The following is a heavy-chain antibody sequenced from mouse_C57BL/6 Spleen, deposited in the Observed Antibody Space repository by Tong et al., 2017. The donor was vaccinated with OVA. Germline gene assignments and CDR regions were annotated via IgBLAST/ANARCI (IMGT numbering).Heavy chain of an antibody. J-gene: IGHJ2*01. CDR2: ISDGGSYT. Sequence: EVQLQESGGGLVKPGGSLKLSCAASGFTFSSYAMSWVRQTPEKRLEWVATISDGGSYTYYPDNVKGRFTISRDNAKNNLYLQMSHLKSEDTAMYYCAREGRYDYDGLLDYWGQGTTLTVSS. V-gene: IGHV5-4*01. CDR3: AREGRYDYDGLLDY. CDR1: GFTFSSYA. D-gene: IGHD2-4*01.